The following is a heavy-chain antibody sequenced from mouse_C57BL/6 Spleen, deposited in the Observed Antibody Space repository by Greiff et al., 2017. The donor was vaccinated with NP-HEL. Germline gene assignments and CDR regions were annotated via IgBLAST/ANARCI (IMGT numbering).Heavy chain of an antibody. D-gene: IGHD2-4*01. CDR1: GFNIKDDY. CDR2: IDPENGDT. CDR3: TTFYDYDDAMDD. J-gene: IGHJ4*01. Sequence: EVQLQQSGAELVRPGASVKLSCTASGFNIKDDYMHWVKQRPEQGLEWIGWIDPENGDTEYASKFQGKATITADTSSNTAYLQLSSLTSENTAVYYCTTFYDYDDAMDDWGQGTSVTVSS. V-gene: IGHV14-4*01.